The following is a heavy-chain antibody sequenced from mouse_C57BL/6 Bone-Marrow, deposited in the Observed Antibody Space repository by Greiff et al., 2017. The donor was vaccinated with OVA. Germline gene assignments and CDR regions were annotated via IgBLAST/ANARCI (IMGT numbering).Heavy chain of an antibody. V-gene: IGHV14-4*01. D-gene: IGHD2-5*01. J-gene: IGHJ2*01. CDR3: SRVYYSKVYFDY. CDR2: IDPENGDT. Sequence: VQLQQSGAELVRPGASVKLSCTASGFNIKDDYMHWVKQRPEQGLEWIGWIDPENGDTEYASKFQGKATIQADTSSNTAYLQLSSLTSEDTAVYYCSRVYYSKVYFDYWGQCTTLTVSS. CDR1: GFNIKDDY.